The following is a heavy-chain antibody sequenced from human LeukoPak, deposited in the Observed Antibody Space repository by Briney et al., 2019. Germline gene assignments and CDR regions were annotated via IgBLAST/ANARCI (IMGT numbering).Heavy chain of an antibody. D-gene: IGHD3-9*01. CDR1: GFTFSSYG. V-gene: IGHV3-33*01. J-gene: IGHJ4*02. CDR3: ARGPQYYDILTGYLY. Sequence: PGRSLRLSCAASGFTFSSYGMHWVRQAPGKGLEWVAVIRYDGSNKYYADSVKGRFTISRDNSKNTLYLQMNSLRAEDTAVYYCARGPQYYDILTGYLYWGQGTLVTVSS. CDR2: IRYDGSNK.